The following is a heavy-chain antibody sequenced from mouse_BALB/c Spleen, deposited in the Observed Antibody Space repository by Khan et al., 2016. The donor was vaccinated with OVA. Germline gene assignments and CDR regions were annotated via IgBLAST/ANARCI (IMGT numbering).Heavy chain of an antibody. Sequence: VQLQQSGAELVRPGASVKLSCKTSGYIFTSYWIHWVKQRSGQGLEWIARIYPGTDNTFYNERLKDKATLTADKSSSTADMPLSSLKSDDSAVYFCAREEAWYYFDYWGQGTTLTVSS. V-gene: IGHV1S132*01. CDR3: AREEAWYYFDY. J-gene: IGHJ2*01. D-gene: IGHD3-2*02. CDR1: GYIFTSYW. CDR2: IYPGTDNT.